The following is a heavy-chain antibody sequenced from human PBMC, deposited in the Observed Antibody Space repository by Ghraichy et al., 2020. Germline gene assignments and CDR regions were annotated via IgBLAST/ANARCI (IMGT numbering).Heavy chain of an antibody. CDR3: AKDSSGWSNRSYYYYGMDV. J-gene: IGHJ6*02. CDR1: GFTFSSYA. CDR2: ISGSGGST. V-gene: IGHV3-23*01. Sequence: GGSLRLSCAASGFTFSSYAMSWVRQAPGKGLEWVSAISGSGGSTYYADSVKGRFTISRDNSKNTLYLQMNSLRAEDTAVYYCAKDSSGWSNRSYYYYGMDVWGQGTTVTVSS. D-gene: IGHD6-19*01.